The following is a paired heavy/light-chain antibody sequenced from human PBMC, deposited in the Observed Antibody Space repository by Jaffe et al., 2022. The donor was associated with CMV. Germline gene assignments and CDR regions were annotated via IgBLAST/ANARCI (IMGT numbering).Heavy chain of an antibody. D-gene: IGHD5-18*01. CDR1: GFTFSNAW. V-gene: IGHV3-15*01. CDR3: TTDKREVGYSYGAGYYYYYYYMDV. J-gene: IGHJ6*03. Sequence: EVQLVESGGGLVKPGGSLRLSCAASGFTFSNAWMSWVRQAPGKGLEWVGRIKSKTDGGTTDYAAPVKGRFTISRDDSKNTLYLQMNSLKTEDTAVYYCTTDKREVGYSYGAGYYYYYYYMDVWGKGTTVTVSS. CDR2: IKSKTDGGTT.
Light chain of an antibody. CDR1: QSVSSSY. V-gene: IGKV3-20*01. CDR3: QQYGSSPPGYT. CDR2: GAS. Sequence: EIVLTQSPGTLSLSPGERATLSCRASQSVSSSYLAWYQQKPGQAPRLLIYGASSRATGIPDRFSGSGSGTDFTLTISRLEPEDFAVYYCQQYGSSPPGYTFGQGTKLEIK. J-gene: IGKJ2*01.